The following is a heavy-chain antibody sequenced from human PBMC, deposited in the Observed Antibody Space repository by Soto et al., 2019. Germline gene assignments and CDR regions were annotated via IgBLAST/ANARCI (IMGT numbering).Heavy chain of an antibody. V-gene: IGHV1-18*01. J-gene: IGHJ4*02. CDR3: ARDRQGLWFGESLFAC. CDR2: ISAYNGNT. CDR1: GYTFTTSG. Sequence: GASVKVSCKASGYTFTTSGISWVRQAPGQGLEWMGWISAYNGNTNYAQKLQGRVTLTTDTSTSTAYLDLRSLRSDGTAVYYCARDRQGLWFGESLFACWGQGTLVTVSS. D-gene: IGHD3-10*01.